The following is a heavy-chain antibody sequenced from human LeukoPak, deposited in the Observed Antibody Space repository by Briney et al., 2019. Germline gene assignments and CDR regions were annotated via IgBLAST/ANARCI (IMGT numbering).Heavy chain of an antibody. CDR2: IYTSGST. J-gene: IGHJ6*03. CDR3: ARDRKYYDVWSGYYTGLYYYMDV. V-gene: IGHV4-4*07. CDR1: GGSISSYY. Sequence: PSETLSLTCTVSGGSISSYYWSWIRQPAGKGLEWIGRIYTSGSTNYNPSLKSRVTMSVDTSKNQFSLKLSSVTAADTAVYYCARDRKYYDVWSGYYTGLYYYMDVWGKGTMVTVSS. D-gene: IGHD3-3*01.